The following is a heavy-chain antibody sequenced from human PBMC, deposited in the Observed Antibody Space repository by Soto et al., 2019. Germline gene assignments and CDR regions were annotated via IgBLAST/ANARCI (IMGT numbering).Heavy chain of an antibody. V-gene: IGHV3-53*01. J-gene: IGHJ4*02. CDR1: GFTVSSNY. D-gene: IGHD5-12*01. Sequence: VQLVESGGGLIQPGGSLRLSCAASGFTVSSNYMSWVRQAPGKGLEWVSLIYSGGSTYYADSVKGRFTISRDNSKNTLYLQMNSLRAEDTALYYCARGPRATPSRYFDYWGQGTLVTVSS. CDR2: IYSGGST. CDR3: ARGPRATPSRYFDY.